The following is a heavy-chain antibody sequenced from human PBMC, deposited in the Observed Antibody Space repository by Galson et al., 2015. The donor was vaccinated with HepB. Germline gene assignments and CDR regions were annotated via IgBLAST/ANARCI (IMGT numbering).Heavy chain of an antibody. V-gene: IGHV4-59*12. CDR1: GGSMNSYY. J-gene: IGHJ4*02. CDR2: VYYSDSGNT. CDR3: ARGHTAGYDYVWGRREKLAAHWDY. Sequence: ETLSLTCTVSGGSMNSYYWSWIRQTPGKGLKGLEWIGYVYYSDSGNTNYNPSLKSRVIISADSSKNQFSLKLTSVTAADMAVYYCARGHTAGYDYVWGRREKLAAHWDYWGQGTLLTVSS. D-gene: IGHD3-16*01.